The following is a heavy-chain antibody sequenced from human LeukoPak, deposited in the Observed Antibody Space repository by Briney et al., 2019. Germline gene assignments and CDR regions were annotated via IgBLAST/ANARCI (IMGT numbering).Heavy chain of an antibody. J-gene: IGHJ4*02. CDR1: GYTFTGYY. CDR2: INPNSGGT. Sequence: ASVKVSCKASGYTFTGYYMHWVRQAPGQGLEWMGWINPNSGGTNYAQKFQGRVTMTRDTSISTAYMELSRLRSDDTAVYYCASGLVGYCSGGSCYSNDYWGQGTLVTVSS. CDR3: ASGLVGYCSGGSCYSNDY. D-gene: IGHD2-15*01. V-gene: IGHV1-2*02.